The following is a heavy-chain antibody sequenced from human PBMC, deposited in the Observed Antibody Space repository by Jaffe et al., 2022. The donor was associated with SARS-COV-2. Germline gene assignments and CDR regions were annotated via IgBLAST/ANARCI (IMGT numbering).Heavy chain of an antibody. V-gene: IGHV3-30*03. CDR1: GFTFSSYG. CDR2: ISYDGSNK. CDR3: AGGSWYYYGMDV. J-gene: IGHJ6*02. Sequence: QVQLVESGGGVVQPGRSLRLSCAASGFTFSSYGMHWVRQAPGKGLEWVAVISYDGSNKYYADSVKGRFTISRDNSKNTLYLQMNSLRAEDTAVYYCAGGSWYYYGMDVWGQGTTVTVSS. D-gene: IGHD6-13*01.